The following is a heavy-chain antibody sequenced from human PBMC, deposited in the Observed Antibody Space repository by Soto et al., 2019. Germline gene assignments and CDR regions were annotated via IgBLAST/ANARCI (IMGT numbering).Heavy chain of an antibody. V-gene: IGHV4-59*01. J-gene: IGHJ4*02. CDR1: GGSISSYY. D-gene: IGHD2-21*02. Sequence: SETLSLTCTVSGGSISSYYWSWIRQPPGKGLEWIGYIYYSGITDYNPSLKSRVTISVDTSKSQFSLELNSLISEDTAVYYCATPQGYDDCLDSWGQGTLVTVSS. CDR2: IYYSGIT. CDR3: ATPQGYDDCLDS.